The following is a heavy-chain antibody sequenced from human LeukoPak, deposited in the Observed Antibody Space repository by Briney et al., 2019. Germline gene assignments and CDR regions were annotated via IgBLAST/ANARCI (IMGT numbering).Heavy chain of an antibody. Sequence: GLEWVSSISSSSSYIYYADSVKGRFTISRDNAKNSLYLQMNSLRAEDTAVYYCARDWWLDYWGQGTLVTVSS. CDR2: ISSSSSYI. J-gene: IGHJ4*02. D-gene: IGHD2-15*01. CDR3: ARDWWLDY. V-gene: IGHV3-21*01.